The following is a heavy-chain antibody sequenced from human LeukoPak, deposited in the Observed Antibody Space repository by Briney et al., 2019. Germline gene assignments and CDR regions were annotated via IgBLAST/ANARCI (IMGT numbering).Heavy chain of an antibody. D-gene: IGHD6-19*01. V-gene: IGHV3-23*01. CDR3: AKARRYTSDLDY. CDR1: GFTFSSYW. Sequence: PGGSLRLSCAASGFTFSSYWMSWVRQTPGKGLEWVSAITASGGNSYYTDSVKGRFTISRDISKSTLYLQLNSLRAEDTAVYYCAKARRYTSDLDYWGQGTLVTVSS. CDR2: ITASGGNS. J-gene: IGHJ4*02.